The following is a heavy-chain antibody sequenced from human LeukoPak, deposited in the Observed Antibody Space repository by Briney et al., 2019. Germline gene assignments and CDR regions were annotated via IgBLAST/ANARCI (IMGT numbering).Heavy chain of an antibody. V-gene: IGHV4-59*08. D-gene: IGHD4-17*01. CDR1: GDSISSYY. Sequence: SDTLSLTCTVSGDSISSYYWSWIRQPPGKGLEWIGYIYYTGSTNFNPSLKSRVTMSVDASKNQFSLKLSSVTAADTAVYYCARCGDSVYYYMDVWGKGTTVTVSS. J-gene: IGHJ6*03. CDR3: ARCGDSVYYYMDV. CDR2: IYYTGST.